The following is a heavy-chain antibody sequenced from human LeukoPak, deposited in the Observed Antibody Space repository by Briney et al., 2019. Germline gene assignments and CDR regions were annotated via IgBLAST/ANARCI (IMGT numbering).Heavy chain of an antibody. Sequence: GGSLRLSCAASGFTFSSYSMNWVRQAPGKGLEWVSSISSSSSYIYYADSVKGRFTISRDNAKNSLYLQMNSLRAEDTAVYYCARVDYVWGSYRYTEAFDYWGQGTLVTVSS. D-gene: IGHD3-16*02. CDR3: ARVDYVWGSYRYTEAFDY. J-gene: IGHJ4*02. CDR1: GFTFSSYS. CDR2: ISSSSSYI. V-gene: IGHV3-21*01.